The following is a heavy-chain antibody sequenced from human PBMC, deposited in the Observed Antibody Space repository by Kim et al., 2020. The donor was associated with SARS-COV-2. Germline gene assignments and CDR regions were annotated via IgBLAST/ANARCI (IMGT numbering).Heavy chain of an antibody. V-gene: IGHV3-23*01. J-gene: IGHJ6*02. CDR1: GFTFSSYA. CDR3: ANVPRNHCGGDCYLSFPYGMDV. D-gene: IGHD2-21*02. CDR2: ISGSGGST. Sequence: GGSLRLSCAASGFTFSSYAMSWVRQAPGKGLEWVSAISGSGGSTYYADSVKGRFTISRDNSKNTLYLQMNSLRAEDTAVYYCANVPRNHCGGDCYLSFPYGMDVWGQGTTVTVSS.